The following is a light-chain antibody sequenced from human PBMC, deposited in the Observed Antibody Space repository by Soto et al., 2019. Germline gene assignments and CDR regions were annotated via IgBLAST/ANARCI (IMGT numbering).Light chain of an antibody. CDR1: GSDVGKYDL. J-gene: IGLJ1*01. V-gene: IGLV2-23*03. Sequence: QSALTQPASVSGSPGQSITISCTGIGSDVGKYDLVSWYQQHPGKAPKLLIFAGSKRPSRVSDRFSGSKSAKTASLTISGLQAEDEGDYYCCSYAGVTSFAYVFGGGTKVTVL. CDR3: CSYAGVTSFAYV. CDR2: AGS.